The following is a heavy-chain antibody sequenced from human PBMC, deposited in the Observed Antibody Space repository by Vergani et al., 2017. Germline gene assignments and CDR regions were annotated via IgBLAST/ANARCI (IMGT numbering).Heavy chain of an antibody. CDR2: IYYSGST. D-gene: IGHD5-12*01. CDR1: GGSISSSSYY. V-gene: IGHV4-39*01. CDR3: ARYKRYSGYDLTRPSCWFDP. Sequence: QLQLQESGPGLVKPSETLSLTCTVSGGSISSSSYYWGWIRQPPGKGLEWIGSIYYSGSTYYNPSLKSRVTISVDTSKNQFSLKLSSVTAADTAVYYCARYKRYSGYDLTRPSCWFDPWGQGTLVTVSS. J-gene: IGHJ5*02.